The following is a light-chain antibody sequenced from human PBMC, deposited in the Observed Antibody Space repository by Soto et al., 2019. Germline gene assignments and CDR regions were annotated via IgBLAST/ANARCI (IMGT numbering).Light chain of an antibody. CDR3: QQYGTSPWT. V-gene: IGKV3-20*01. Sequence: EIVLKQSPGTLSLSPGERTTLSCRASQIVSSNFLAWYQQKPGQAPRLLIYGASSRATGIPDRFSGSGSGTDFILTISRLEPEDFAVYYCQQYGTSPWTFGQGTKVEIK. CDR1: QIVSSNF. J-gene: IGKJ1*01. CDR2: GAS.